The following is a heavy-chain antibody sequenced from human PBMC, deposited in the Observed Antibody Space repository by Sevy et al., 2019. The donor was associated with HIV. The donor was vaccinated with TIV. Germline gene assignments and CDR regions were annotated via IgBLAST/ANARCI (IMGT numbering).Heavy chain of an antibody. CDR2: VYPGDSDT. V-gene: IGHV5-51*01. CDR1: GYSFVNNW. CDR3: ARLPVAAAGLYYFDY. Sequence: GESLKISCKGSGYSFVNNWIGWVRQMPGKGLEWMGIVYPGDSDTTYSPSFQGQVTISVDKSISTAYLQWNRLKASDTAMYYCARLPVAAAGLYYFDYWGQGTLVTVSS. J-gene: IGHJ4*02. D-gene: IGHD6-13*01.